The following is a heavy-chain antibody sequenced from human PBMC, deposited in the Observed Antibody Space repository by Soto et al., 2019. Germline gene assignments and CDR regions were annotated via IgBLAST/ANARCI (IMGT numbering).Heavy chain of an antibody. CDR3: ARGRGAAADYFDF. CDR1: GFTFSDYY. J-gene: IGHJ4*02. V-gene: IGHV3-11*05. D-gene: IGHD6-13*01. Sequence: HVQLVESGGGLVKPGGSLRLSCAVSGFTFSDYYMTWIRQAPGKGLEWVSYISSSTSHTNYADSVKGRFTISRDNAKNSLFLQMNSLRAEDTAVYYCARGRGAAADYFDFWGQGTLVT. CDR2: ISSSTSHT.